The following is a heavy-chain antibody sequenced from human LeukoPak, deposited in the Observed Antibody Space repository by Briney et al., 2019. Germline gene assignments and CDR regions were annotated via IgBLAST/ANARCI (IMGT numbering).Heavy chain of an antibody. V-gene: IGHV3-33*01. D-gene: IGHD3-22*01. J-gene: IGHJ4*02. Sequence: YDGSNKYYADSVKGRFTISRDNSKNTLYLQMNSLRAEDTAVYYCARGPISYDSSGYGIDYWGQGTLVTVSS. CDR2: YDGSNK. CDR3: ARGPISYDSSGYGIDY.